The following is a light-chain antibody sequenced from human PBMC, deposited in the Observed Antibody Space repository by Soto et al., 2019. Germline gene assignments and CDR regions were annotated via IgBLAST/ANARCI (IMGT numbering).Light chain of an antibody. CDR1: SSDIGGYNF. J-gene: IGLJ2*01. CDR3: SSYRTMTTLV. V-gene: IGLV2-14*01. Sequence: QSALTQPASVSGSPGQSITISCTGTSSDIGGYNFVSWYQQHLGKAPKLMIYEVTNRPSGISNRFSGSKSGNTASLTISGVQPEDEADYYCSSYRTMTTLVFGGGTKLTVL. CDR2: EVT.